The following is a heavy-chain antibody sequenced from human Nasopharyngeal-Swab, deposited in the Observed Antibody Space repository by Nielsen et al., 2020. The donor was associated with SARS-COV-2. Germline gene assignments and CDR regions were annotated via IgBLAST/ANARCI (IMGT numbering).Heavy chain of an antibody. CDR2: IYYSGST. V-gene: IGHV4-39*01. Sequence: SGTLSLTCTVSGGSISSSSYYWGWIRQPPGKGLEWIGSIYYSGSTYYNPSLKSRVTISVDTSKNQFSLKLSSVTAADTAVYYCARHDHTIVRAIDYWGQGTLVTVSS. CDR1: GGSISSSSYY. D-gene: IGHD3-3*01. J-gene: IGHJ4*02. CDR3: ARHDHTIVRAIDY.